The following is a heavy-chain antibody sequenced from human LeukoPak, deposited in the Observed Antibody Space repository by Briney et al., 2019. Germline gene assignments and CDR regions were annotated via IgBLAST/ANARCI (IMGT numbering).Heavy chain of an antibody. J-gene: IGHJ4*02. Sequence: GGSLRLSCAASGFTFSSHWMHWVRQAPGKGLEWLSRIVSDGSHTFYADSVKGRFTISRDNSENIVYLQMNNLRVEDTAVYYCAKEPHYDFWSGYYTALDYWGQGTLVTVSS. CDR2: IVSDGSHT. CDR1: GFTFSSHW. D-gene: IGHD3-3*01. V-gene: IGHV3-74*01. CDR3: AKEPHYDFWSGYYTALDY.